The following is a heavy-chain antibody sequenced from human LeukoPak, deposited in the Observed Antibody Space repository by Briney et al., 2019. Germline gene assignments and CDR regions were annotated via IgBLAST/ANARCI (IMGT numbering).Heavy chain of an antibody. J-gene: IGHJ6*03. CDR3: ARAQRDYYYYYMDV. V-gene: IGHV4-34*01. Sequence: PSETLSLTCAVYGGSFSGYYWSWIRQPPGTGLEWIGEINHSGSTNYNPSLRSRVTISVDTSKNQFSLKLSSVTAADTAVYYCARAQRDYYYYYMDVWDKGITVTVSS. CDR2: INHSGST. CDR1: GGSFSGYY.